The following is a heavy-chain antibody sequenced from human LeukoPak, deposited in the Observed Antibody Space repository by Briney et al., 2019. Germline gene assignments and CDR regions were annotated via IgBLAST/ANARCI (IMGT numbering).Heavy chain of an antibody. Sequence: GGSLRLSCAASGFTFSSYAMSWVRQAPGKGLEWVSAISGSGGSTYYADSVKGRFTISRDNSKNTLYLQMNSLRAEDTAVYYCANGGYDFWSGPQDYFDYWGQGTLVTVSS. CDR2: ISGSGGST. CDR3: ANGGYDFWSGPQDYFDY. CDR1: GFTFSSYA. V-gene: IGHV3-23*01. J-gene: IGHJ4*02. D-gene: IGHD3-3*01.